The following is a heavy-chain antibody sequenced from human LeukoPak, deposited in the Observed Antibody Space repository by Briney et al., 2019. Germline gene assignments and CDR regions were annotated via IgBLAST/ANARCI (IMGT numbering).Heavy chain of an antibody. Sequence: GGSLRLSCAASGFAFTSYAMIWVRQAPGKGLEWVSTIGASDGGTYYAESVKGRFTISRDNSKNSLYLQMDSLRAEDTAVYYCAKGAAGPNTPFDFWGQGTLVTVSS. CDR3: AKGAAGPNTPFDF. CDR2: IGASDGGT. V-gene: IGHV3-23*01. CDR1: GFAFTSYA. D-gene: IGHD6-19*01. J-gene: IGHJ4*02.